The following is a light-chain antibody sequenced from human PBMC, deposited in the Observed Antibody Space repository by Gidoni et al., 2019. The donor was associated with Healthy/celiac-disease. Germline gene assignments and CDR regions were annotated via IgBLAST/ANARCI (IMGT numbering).Light chain of an antibody. CDR1: QSISSW. V-gene: IGKV1-5*01. J-gene: IGKJ2*01. CDR2: DAS. Sequence: QSPSTLSASVGDRVTITCRASQSISSWLAWYQQKPGKAPKLLIYDASSLERGVPSRFSGSGSGTEFTLTISSLQPDDFATYFCQQYNSYSTFGQGTKLEIK. CDR3: QQYNSYST.